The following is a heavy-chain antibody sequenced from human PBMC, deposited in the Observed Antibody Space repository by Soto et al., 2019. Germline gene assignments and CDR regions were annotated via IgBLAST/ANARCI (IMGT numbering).Heavy chain of an antibody. CDR3: ARDMPPGDY. J-gene: IGHJ4*02. Sequence: EVQLVESGGGLVQPGGSLRLSCAASGFTFSSYSMNWVRQAPGKGLEWVSYISSSSNTIYYADSVKGRFTISRDNAKNSLYLQMNRLRDEDTAVYYCARDMPPGDYWGQGTLVTVSS. CDR1: GFTFSSYS. V-gene: IGHV3-48*02. CDR2: ISSSSNTI. D-gene: IGHD2-2*01.